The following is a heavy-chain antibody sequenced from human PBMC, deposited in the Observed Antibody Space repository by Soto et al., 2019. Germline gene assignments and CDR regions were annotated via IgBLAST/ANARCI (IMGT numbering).Heavy chain of an antibody. CDR1: GYTFISYY. D-gene: IGHD2-2*01. CDR2: INPRSGST. CDR3: ARAYPSSTSLGWFDP. V-gene: IGHV1-46*01. Sequence: ASVKVSCKASGYTFISYYINWVRQAPGQGLEWMGMINPRSGSTTFAQNLQGRVTITRDMSTSTVYMELSSVSSEDTAMYYCARAYPSSTSLGWFDPWGQGTLVTVSS. J-gene: IGHJ5*02.